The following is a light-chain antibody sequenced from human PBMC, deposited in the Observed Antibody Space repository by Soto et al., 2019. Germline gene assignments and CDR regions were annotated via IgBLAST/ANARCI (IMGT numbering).Light chain of an antibody. J-gene: IGLJ1*01. Sequence: AGTEPRRERGSLWQSVAISCTGTSSDVGGYNYVSWYQQHPGKAPKLMIYEVSKRPSGVPDRFSGSKSGNTASLTVSGLQAEDEADYYGISYAGSNNFYASGTVTKFPVL. CDR3: ISYAGSNNFYA. V-gene: IGLV2-8*01. CDR1: SSDVGGYNY. CDR2: EVS.